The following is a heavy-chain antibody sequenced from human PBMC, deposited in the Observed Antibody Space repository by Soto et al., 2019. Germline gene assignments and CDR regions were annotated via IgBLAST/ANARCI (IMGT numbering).Heavy chain of an antibody. D-gene: IGHD3-22*01. CDR1: GYSLARYW. J-gene: IGHJ4*02. Sequence: XDSLTISCKGPGYSLARYWITLVRQTPGKGLEWMGRIDPGDSQTYYSPSFRGHVTISVTKSITTAFLQWSSLRASDTDMYYCARQIYDSDTDPNYQYSFDSWGQGTPVTVSS. CDR2: IDPGDSQT. V-gene: IGHV5-10-1*01. CDR3: ARQIYDSDTDPNYQYSFDS.